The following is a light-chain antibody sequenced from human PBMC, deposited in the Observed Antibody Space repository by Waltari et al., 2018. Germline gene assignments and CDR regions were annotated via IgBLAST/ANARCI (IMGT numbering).Light chain of an antibody. CDR1: TSDLGGYNY. J-gene: IGLJ3*02. CDR3: SSFTSSSTWV. V-gene: IGLV2-14*01. CDR2: DVS. Sequence: QSALTQPASVSGSPGQSITISCTGTTSDLGGYNYVSWYQQHPDKAPKLMIYDVSSRPSGVSNRFSGSKSGNTASLIISGLQAEDEADYYCSSFTSSSTWVFGGGTKLTVL.